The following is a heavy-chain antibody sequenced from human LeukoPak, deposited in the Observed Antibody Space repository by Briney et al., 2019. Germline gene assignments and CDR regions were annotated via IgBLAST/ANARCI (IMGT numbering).Heavy chain of an antibody. CDR1: SGSISSSSYY. D-gene: IGHD6-13*01. CDR3: ARPRDSSSFSAYFDL. J-gene: IGHJ2*01. V-gene: IGHV4-39*07. CDR2: IYYSGST. Sequence: PSETLSLTCTVSSGSISSSSYYWGWIRQPPGKGLEWIGSIYYSGSTYYNPSLKSRVTISVDTSKNQFSLKLSSVTAADTAVYYCARPRDSSSFSAYFDLWGRGTLVTVSS.